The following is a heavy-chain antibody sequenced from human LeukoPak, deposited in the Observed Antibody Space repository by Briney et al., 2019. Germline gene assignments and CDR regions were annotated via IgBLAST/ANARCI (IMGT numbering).Heavy chain of an antibody. V-gene: IGHV1-18*01. CDR3: ARDQLRYYGSGSYYSDMDV. CDR2: ISAYNGVT. Sequence: ASVKVSCKASGYTFTGYAVSWVRQAPGQGLEWIGWISAYNGVTNYAQKFQGRVTMTTDTSTTTGHMELRSLRSDDTAVYYCARDQLRYYGSGSYYSDMDVWGQGTTVTVSS. J-gene: IGHJ6*02. D-gene: IGHD3-10*01. CDR1: GYTFTGYA.